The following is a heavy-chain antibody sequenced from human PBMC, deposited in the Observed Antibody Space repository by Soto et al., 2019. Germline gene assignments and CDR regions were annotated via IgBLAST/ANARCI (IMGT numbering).Heavy chain of an antibody. J-gene: IGHJ4*02. CDR1: GFVFRSYW. CDR2: INQDGSEK. D-gene: IGHD2-15*01. CDR3: ARDGVAAGLYLDN. Sequence: GGSLRLSCAASGFVFRSYWMSWVRQAPGKGLEWVANINQDGSEKYYVDSVRGRFIISRDNAENSLYLQMSSLRAEDTALYYCARDGVAAGLYLDNWGQGTQVTVS. V-gene: IGHV3-7*01.